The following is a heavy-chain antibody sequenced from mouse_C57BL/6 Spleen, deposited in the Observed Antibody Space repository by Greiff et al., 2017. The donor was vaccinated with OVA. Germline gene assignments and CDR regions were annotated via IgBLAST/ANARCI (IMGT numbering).Heavy chain of an antibody. V-gene: IGHV7-3*01. D-gene: IGHD1-1*01. CDR2: IRNKANGYTT. J-gene: IGHJ1*03. CDR3: ARYLSTTVVAHWYFDV. CDR1: GFTFTDYY. Sequence: EVQVVESGGGLVQPGGSLSLSCAASGFTFTDYYMSWVRQPPGQALEWLGFIRNKANGYTTEYSASVKGRFTISRDNSQSILYLQMNALRAEDSATYYCARYLSTTVVAHWYFDVWGTGTTVTVSS.